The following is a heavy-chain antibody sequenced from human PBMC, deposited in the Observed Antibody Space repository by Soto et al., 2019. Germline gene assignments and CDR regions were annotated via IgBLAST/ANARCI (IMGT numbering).Heavy chain of an antibody. Sequence: QVQLVQSGAEVKKPGSSVKVSCKASGGTFSIYAISWGRQAPGQGLEWMGGIIPIFGTANYAQKFQGRVTITADKATSTAYMELSSLRSEDTAVYYCARVACSGGRCFLRKLENGLDPWGQGTLVTVSS. V-gene: IGHV1-69*06. J-gene: IGHJ5*02. CDR3: ARVACSGGRCFLRKLENGLDP. CDR1: GGTFSIYA. D-gene: IGHD2-15*01. CDR2: IIPIFGTA.